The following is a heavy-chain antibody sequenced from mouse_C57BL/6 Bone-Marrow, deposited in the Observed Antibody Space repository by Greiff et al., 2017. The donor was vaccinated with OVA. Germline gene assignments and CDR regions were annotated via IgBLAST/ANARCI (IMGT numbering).Heavy chain of an antibody. CDR1: GYTFTSYW. CDR2: IDPSDSYT. D-gene: IGHD2-5*01. J-gene: IGHJ4*01. CDR3: ARAYYSNYE. V-gene: IGHV1-69*01. Sequence: QVQLQQSGAELVMPGASVKLSCKASGYTFTSYWMHWVKQRPGQGLEWIGEIDPSDSYTNYNQKFKGKSTLTVDKSSSTAYMQLSSLTSEDSAVYYCARAYYSNYEWGQGTSVTVSS.